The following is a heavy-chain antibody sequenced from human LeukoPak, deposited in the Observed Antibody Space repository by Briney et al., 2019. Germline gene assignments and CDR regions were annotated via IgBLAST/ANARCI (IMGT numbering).Heavy chain of an antibody. V-gene: IGHV3-23*01. Sequence: GGSLRLSCAASGFTFSSYAMSWVRQAPGKGLEWVSAISGSGGSTYYADSVKGRFTISRDNSKNTLYLQMNSLRAEDTAVYYCAKDTHSGSYETKDYWGQGTLVTVSS. D-gene: IGHD1-26*01. J-gene: IGHJ4*02. CDR1: GFTFSSYA. CDR2: ISGSGGST. CDR3: AKDTHSGSYETKDY.